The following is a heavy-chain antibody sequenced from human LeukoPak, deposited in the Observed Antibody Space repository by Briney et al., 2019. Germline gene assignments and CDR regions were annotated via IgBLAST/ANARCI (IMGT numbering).Heavy chain of an antibody. V-gene: IGHV4-61*02. Sequence: SETLSLTCTVSDGSISSGSYYWSWIRQSAGKGLEWIGRVYTSGSTNYNPSLKSRVTISVDKSKNHFSLNLTSVTAADTAVYYCARVVASTSIDSWGQGTLVTVSS. CDR1: DGSISSGSYY. D-gene: IGHD2-15*01. J-gene: IGHJ4*02. CDR3: ARVVASTSIDS. CDR2: VYTSGST.